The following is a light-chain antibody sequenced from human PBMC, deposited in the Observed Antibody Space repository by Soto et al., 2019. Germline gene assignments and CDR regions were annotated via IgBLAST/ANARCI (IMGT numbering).Light chain of an antibody. J-gene: IGLJ1*01. CDR1: SSGVGGYNY. CDR3: SSYTSSSSIYV. CDR2: DVS. V-gene: IGLV2-14*01. Sequence: QSVLTQPASVSGSPGQSITISCTGTSSGVGGYNYVSWYQQHPCKAPKLMIYDVSNRPSGASNRFSGSKSGNTASLTISVLQAVDEAYDYCSSYTSSSSIYVFGTGTKVTVL.